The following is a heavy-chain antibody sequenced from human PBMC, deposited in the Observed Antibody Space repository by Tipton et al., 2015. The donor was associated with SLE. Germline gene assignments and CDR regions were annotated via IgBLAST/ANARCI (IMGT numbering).Heavy chain of an antibody. Sequence: SLRLSCAASGFTFSSYSMNWVRQAPGKGLEWVSYISSSSSTIYYANSVKGRFTISRDNAKNSLYLQMNSLRAEYTAVYYCARDSGGYYPYFDYWGQGPLVTVSS. D-gene: IGHD3-3*01. J-gene: IGHJ4*02. V-gene: IGHV3-48*01. CDR2: ISSSSSTI. CDR1: GFTFSSYS. CDR3: ARDSGGYYPYFDY.